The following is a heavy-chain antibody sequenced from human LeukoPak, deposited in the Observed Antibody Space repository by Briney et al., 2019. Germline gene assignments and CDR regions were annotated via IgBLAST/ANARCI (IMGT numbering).Heavy chain of an antibody. J-gene: IGHJ3*01. CDR3: ARGGPGVDGYNYAFDV. V-gene: IGHV1-46*01. D-gene: IGHD5-24*01. Sequence: GASVKVSCKASGYTLTTYYIHWVRQAPGQGPEWMGIINPSGGSTSYAQKFQGRVTMTRDTSTSSVYMELSSLRSEDTAVYYCARGGPGVDGYNYAFDVWGQGTRVTVSS. CDR1: GYTLTTYY. CDR2: INPSGGST.